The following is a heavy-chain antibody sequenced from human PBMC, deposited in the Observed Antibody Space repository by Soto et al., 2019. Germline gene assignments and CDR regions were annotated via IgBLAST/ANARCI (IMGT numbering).Heavy chain of an antibody. D-gene: IGHD3-10*01. Sequence: EVQLVESGGGLVQPGRFLRLSCAASGFTFDDHAMHWVRQAPGKGLEWVSGISWNSGTIEYADSVKGRFTISRDNVKNSLYLQMTSLRAEDTALYYCAKGYYGSGSDYFDFWGQGTLVTVSS. V-gene: IGHV3-9*01. CDR3: AKGYYGSGSDYFDF. J-gene: IGHJ4*02. CDR1: GFTFDDHA. CDR2: ISWNSGTI.